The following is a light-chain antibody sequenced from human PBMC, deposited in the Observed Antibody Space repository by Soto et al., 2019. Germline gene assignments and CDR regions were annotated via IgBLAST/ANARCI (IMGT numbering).Light chain of an antibody. V-gene: IGKV3-20*01. CDR1: QSVSGNF. CDR2: GAS. J-gene: IGKJ5*01. Sequence: ETVFSHDPGTLSLSPGERATLSCRASQSVSGNFLAWYQQKPGQAPRLLIYGASNRATGIPDRFSGSGSGTDFTLTISRLEPEDFAVYYCQQYGTSPPITFGQGTRLEI. CDR3: QQYGTSPPIT.